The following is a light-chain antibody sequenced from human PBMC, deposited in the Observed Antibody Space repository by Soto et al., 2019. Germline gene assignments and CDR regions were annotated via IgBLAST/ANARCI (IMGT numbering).Light chain of an antibody. CDR3: QQSYTSPYT. Sequence: DIQMTQSPSSLSASVGDRVTIACRASQSISSYLNWYQQKPGKAPKLLIYATATLHSGVPSRFSGSGSGTAFTLTIGSLQPEDFATYVCQQSYTSPYTCGQGTKLEIQ. J-gene: IGKJ2*01. V-gene: IGKV1-39*01. CDR1: QSISSY. CDR2: ATA.